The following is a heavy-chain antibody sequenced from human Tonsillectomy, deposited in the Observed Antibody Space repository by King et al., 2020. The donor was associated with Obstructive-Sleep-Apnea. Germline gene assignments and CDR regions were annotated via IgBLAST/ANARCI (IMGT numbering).Heavy chain of an antibody. J-gene: IGHJ4*02. CDR2: IYYSGST. Sequence: QVQLQESGPGLVKPSETLSLTCTVSGGSISSYYWSWIRQPPGKGLEWIGYIYYSGSTNYNPSLKSRVTISVDTSKNQFSLKLSSVTAADTAVYYCARALHPLTGDPHSHPNFDYWGQGTLVTVSS. V-gene: IGHV4-59*01. CDR3: ARALHPLTGDPHSHPNFDY. D-gene: IGHD7-27*01. CDR1: GGSISSYY.